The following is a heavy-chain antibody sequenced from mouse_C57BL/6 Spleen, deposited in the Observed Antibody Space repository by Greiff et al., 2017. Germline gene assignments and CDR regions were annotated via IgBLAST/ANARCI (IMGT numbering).Heavy chain of an antibody. Sequence: VQLQQPGAELVRPGSSVTLSCKASGYTFTSYWMHWVKQRPIQGLEWIGNIDPSDSETHYNQKFKDKATLTVDKSSSPAYMQLSSLTSEDSAVYYCARIDYGSSYWYFDVWGTGTTVTVAS. D-gene: IGHD1-1*01. CDR3: ARIDYGSSYWYFDV. CDR1: GYTFTSYW. V-gene: IGHV1-52*01. J-gene: IGHJ1*03. CDR2: IDPSDSET.